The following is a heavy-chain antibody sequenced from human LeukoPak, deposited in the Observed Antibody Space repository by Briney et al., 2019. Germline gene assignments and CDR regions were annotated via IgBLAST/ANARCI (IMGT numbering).Heavy chain of an antibody. V-gene: IGHV1-2*02. Sequence: PAASVKVSCKASGYTFTGYYMHWVRQAPGQGLEWMGWINPNSGGTNYAQKFQGRVTMTRDTSISTAYMELSRLRSDDTAVYYCARDLVAGYYYYGMDVWGQGTTVTVSS. CDR3: ARDLVAGYYYYGMDV. J-gene: IGHJ6*02. D-gene: IGHD3-10*01. CDR2: INPNSGGT. CDR1: GYTFTGYY.